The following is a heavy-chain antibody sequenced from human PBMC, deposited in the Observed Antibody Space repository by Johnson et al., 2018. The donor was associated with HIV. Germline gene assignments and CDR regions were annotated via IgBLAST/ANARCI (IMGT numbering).Heavy chain of an antibody. V-gene: IGHV3-66*02. D-gene: IGHD1-26*01. CDR3: ARGHGGATRAKGAFDI. Sequence: VQLVESGGGLVQPGGSLRLSCAASGFTVSSNYMSWVRQAPGKGLEWVSVIYSGGSTYYADSVKGRFTISRDNSKNTLYLQMNSLRAEDTAVYYCARGHGGATRAKGAFDIWGQGTMVTVSS. J-gene: IGHJ3*02. CDR1: GFTVSSNY. CDR2: IYSGGST.